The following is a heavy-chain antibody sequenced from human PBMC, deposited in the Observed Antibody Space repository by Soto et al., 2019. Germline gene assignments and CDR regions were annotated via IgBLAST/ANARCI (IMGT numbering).Heavy chain of an antibody. Sequence: SETLSLTCTVSGGSISSGGYYWSWIRQHPGKGLEWIGYIYYSGSTYYNPSLKSRVTISVDTSKNQFSLKLSSVTAADTAVYYCARDSQYYYGSGTSYYYYYMDVWGKGTTVTVS. D-gene: IGHD3-10*01. J-gene: IGHJ6*03. CDR2: IYYSGST. V-gene: IGHV4-31*03. CDR3: ARDSQYYYGSGTSYYYYYMDV. CDR1: GGSISSGGYY.